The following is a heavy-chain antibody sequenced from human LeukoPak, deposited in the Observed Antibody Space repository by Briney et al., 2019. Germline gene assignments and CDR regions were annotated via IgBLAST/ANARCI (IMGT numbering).Heavy chain of an antibody. CDR2: IWNDGSNK. Sequence: GGSLRRSCAASGFTFSSYGMHWVRQAPGKGLEWVAVIWNDGSNKYYADSVKGRFTISRDNSKNTLYLQMNSLRAEDTAVYYCARIHSLYYYDSSGYGAFDIWGQGTMVTVSS. V-gene: IGHV3-33*01. CDR3: ARIHSLYYYDSSGYGAFDI. D-gene: IGHD3-22*01. J-gene: IGHJ3*02. CDR1: GFTFSSYG.